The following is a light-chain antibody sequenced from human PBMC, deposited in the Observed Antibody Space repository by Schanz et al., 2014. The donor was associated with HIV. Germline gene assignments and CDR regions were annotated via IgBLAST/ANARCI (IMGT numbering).Light chain of an antibody. J-gene: IGLJ3*02. CDR1: SSNIGAGYY. CDR2: ENN. V-gene: IGLV1-40*01. CDR3: QSYDSSLSGLV. Sequence: QSVLTQPPSVSGAPGQRITISCTGSSSNIGAGYYVHWYQQFPGTAPKLLIYENNHRPSGVPDRISGSRSATSASLAITGLQAEDEADYYCQSYDSSLSGLVFGGGTKLTVL.